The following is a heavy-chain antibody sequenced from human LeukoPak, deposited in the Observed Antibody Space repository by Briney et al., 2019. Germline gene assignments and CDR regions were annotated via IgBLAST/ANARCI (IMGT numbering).Heavy chain of an antibody. J-gene: IGHJ4*02. Sequence: SETLSLTCTVSGGSVSSGGYYWSWIRQHPGKGLEWIGYIYYSGSTYYNPSLKSRVTISVDTSKNQFSLKLSSVTAADTAVYYCARGFAGMPLDYWGQGTLVTVSS. D-gene: IGHD2-2*01. CDR2: IYYSGST. CDR1: GGSVSSGGYY. V-gene: IGHV4-31*03. CDR3: ARGFAGMPLDY.